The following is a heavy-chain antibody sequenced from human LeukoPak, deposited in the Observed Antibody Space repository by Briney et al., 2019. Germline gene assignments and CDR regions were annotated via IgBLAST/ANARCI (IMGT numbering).Heavy chain of an antibody. Sequence: SETLSLTCTVSGGSISSGSYYWSWLRQPAGKGLEWIRRIYTSESTNYNPSLKSRVTISVDTSKNQFSLKLSSVTAADTAVYYCARAPALYDILTGYDIRGFDYWGQGTLVTVSS. CDR1: GGSISSGSYY. J-gene: IGHJ4*02. D-gene: IGHD3-9*01. V-gene: IGHV4-61*02. CDR3: ARAPALYDILTGYDIRGFDY. CDR2: IYTSEST.